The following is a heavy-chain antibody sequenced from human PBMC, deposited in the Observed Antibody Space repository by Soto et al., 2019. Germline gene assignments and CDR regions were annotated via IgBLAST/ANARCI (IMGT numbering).Heavy chain of an antibody. D-gene: IGHD2-2*01. J-gene: IGHJ6*02. V-gene: IGHV1-69*13. CDR3: ARTPGGYCISTSCLNYYYYGMDV. CDR1: GYTFTSYG. CDR2: ISPIFGTA. Sequence: GASVKVSCKASGYTFTSYGISWVRQAPGQGLEWMGWISPIFGTANYAQKFQGRGTITADESTSTAYMELSSLRSEDTAVYYCARTPGGYCISTSCLNYYYYGMDVWGQGTTVTVSS.